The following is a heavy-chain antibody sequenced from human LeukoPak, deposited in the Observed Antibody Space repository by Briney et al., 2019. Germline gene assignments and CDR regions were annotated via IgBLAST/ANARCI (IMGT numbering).Heavy chain of an antibody. J-gene: IGHJ3*02. V-gene: IGHV3-21*04. D-gene: IGHD1-26*01. CDR1: GFTFSTYN. Sequence: PGGSLRLSCAASGFTFSTYNMNWVRQAPGKGLEWVSSISSSSNYIYYAHPVKGRFTISSDYAKHSLYLRMNSLITGATDASYCARDVGASAPDAFDIWGQGRMGTV. CDR3: ARDVGASAPDAFDI. CDR2: ISSSSNYI.